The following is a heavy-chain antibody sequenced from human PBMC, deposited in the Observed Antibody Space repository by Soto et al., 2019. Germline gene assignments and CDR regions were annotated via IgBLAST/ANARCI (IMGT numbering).Heavy chain of an antibody. V-gene: IGHV1-69*13. D-gene: IGHD2-21*02. Sequence: GASVKVSCKASGGTFSSYAISWVRQAPGQGLEWMGGIIPIFGTANYAQKFQGRVTITADESTSTAYMELSSLRSEDTAVYYCARAYCGGDCYYYYYYYGMDVWGQGTTVTVSS. CDR2: IIPIFGTA. J-gene: IGHJ6*02. CDR1: GGTFSSYA. CDR3: ARAYCGGDCYYYYYYYGMDV.